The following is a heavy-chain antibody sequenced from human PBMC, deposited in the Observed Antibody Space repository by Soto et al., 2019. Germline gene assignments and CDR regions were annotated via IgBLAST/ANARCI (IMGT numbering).Heavy chain of an antibody. CDR1: GFTFSGYA. J-gene: IGHJ4*02. CDR3: AKRATGTYFDY. Sequence: GGFLRLSCAASGFTFSGYAMNGVRQAPGKGLEWVSVISGSGGSTYYADSVKGRFTISRDNSKNTLYLQMNSLRAEDTAVYYCAKRATGTYFDYWGQGTLVTVSS. CDR2: ISGSGGST. D-gene: IGHD1-1*01. V-gene: IGHV3-23*01.